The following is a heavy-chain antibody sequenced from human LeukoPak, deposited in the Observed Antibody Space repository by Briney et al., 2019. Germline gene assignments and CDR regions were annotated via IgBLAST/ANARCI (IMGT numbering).Heavy chain of an antibody. CDR3: ARSRTLWGAFDI. CDR1: GFTFSSYS. D-gene: IGHD2-21*01. Sequence: GGSLRLSCAASGFTFSSYSMNWVRQAPGKGLEWVSSIGSSSSYIYYADSVKGRFTISRDNAKNSLYLQMNSLRAEDTAVYYCARSRTLWGAFDIWGQGTMVTVSS. J-gene: IGHJ3*02. CDR2: IGSSSSYI. V-gene: IGHV3-21*01.